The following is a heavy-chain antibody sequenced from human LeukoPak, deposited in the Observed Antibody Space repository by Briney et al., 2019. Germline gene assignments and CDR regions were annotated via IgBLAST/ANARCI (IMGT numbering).Heavy chain of an antibody. CDR1: GFTFSSYE. D-gene: IGHD6-6*01. CDR3: ARTPRIAARPPYFDY. CDR2: ISSSGSTI. Sequence: GGSLRLSCAASGFTFSSYEMNWVRQAPGKGLEWVSYISSSGSTIYYADSVKGRFTISRDNAKNSLYLQMNSLRAEDRAVYYCARTPRIAARPPYFDYWGQGTLVTVSS. V-gene: IGHV3-48*03. J-gene: IGHJ4*02.